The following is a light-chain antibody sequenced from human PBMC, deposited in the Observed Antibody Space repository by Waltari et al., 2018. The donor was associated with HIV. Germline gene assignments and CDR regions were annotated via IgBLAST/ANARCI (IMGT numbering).Light chain of an antibody. Sequence: SALTQPASVSGSPGQSITISCTGTSYDLGRSTSVSWYHQSPGTAPKLILYEVHHRPSGISDRFSGSKSGNTASLTISGLQAEDEGQYYCSSFTGSITVIFGGGTKLTVL. CDR1: SYDLGRSTS. V-gene: IGLV2-14*01. CDR3: SSFTGSITVI. CDR2: EVH. J-gene: IGLJ2*01.